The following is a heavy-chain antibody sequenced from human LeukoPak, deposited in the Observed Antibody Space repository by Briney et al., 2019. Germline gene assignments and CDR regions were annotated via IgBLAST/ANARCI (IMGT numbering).Heavy chain of an antibody. CDR1: GLIVSGNY. D-gene: IGHD3-22*01. V-gene: IGHV3-53*01. CDR3: AKDASSGYYYTTNFDY. J-gene: IGHJ4*02. CDR2: IYRGGST. Sequence: GGSLRLSCAPSGLIVSGNYMSWVRQAPGKGQEWVSVIYRGGSTYYADSVKGRFTISRDNSKNTVYLQMNNLRDEDTAVYYCAKDASSGYYYTTNFDYWGQGTLVTVSS.